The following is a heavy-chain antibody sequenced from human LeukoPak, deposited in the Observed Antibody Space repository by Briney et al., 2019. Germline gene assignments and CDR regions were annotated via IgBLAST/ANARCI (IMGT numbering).Heavy chain of an antibody. Sequence: GGSLRLSCAASGFTFSSYAMSWVRQAPGKGLEWVSVISGSGGSSYYADSVKGRFTISRDNSKNTLYLQINSLRAEDTAIYYCAKGSAHYWSGYQYDYYYYMDVWGKGTTVTVSS. J-gene: IGHJ6*03. CDR3: AKGSAHYWSGYQYDYYYYMDV. CDR2: ISGSGGSS. D-gene: IGHD3-3*02. V-gene: IGHV3-23*01. CDR1: GFTFSSYA.